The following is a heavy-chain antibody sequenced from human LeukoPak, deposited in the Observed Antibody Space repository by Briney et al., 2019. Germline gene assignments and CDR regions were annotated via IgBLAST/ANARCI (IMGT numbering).Heavy chain of an antibody. V-gene: IGHV3-11*01. D-gene: IGHD6-25*01. CDR1: GFTFSDYY. CDR3: AKDSIITIAAQFDY. J-gene: IGHJ4*02. CDR2: ISSSGSTI. Sequence: PGGSLRLSCAASGFTFSDYYMSWIRQAPGKGLEWVSYISSSGSTIYYADSVKGRFTISRDNAKNSLYLQMNSLRAEDTAVYYCAKDSIITIAAQFDYWGQGTLVTVSS.